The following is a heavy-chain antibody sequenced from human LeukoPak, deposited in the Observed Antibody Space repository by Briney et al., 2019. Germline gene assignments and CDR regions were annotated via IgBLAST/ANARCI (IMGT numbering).Heavy chain of an antibody. CDR1: GFTFSSYA. CDR3: AKGAGYWPLAEYFQH. Sequence: PGGSLRLSCAASGFTFSSYAMSWVRQAPGKGLEWVSAISGSGGSTYYADSVKGRFTISRDNSKNTVYLQMNSLRAEDTAVYYCAKGAGYWPLAEYFQHWGQGTLVTVSS. D-gene: IGHD2-15*01. J-gene: IGHJ1*01. CDR2: ISGSGGST. V-gene: IGHV3-23*01.